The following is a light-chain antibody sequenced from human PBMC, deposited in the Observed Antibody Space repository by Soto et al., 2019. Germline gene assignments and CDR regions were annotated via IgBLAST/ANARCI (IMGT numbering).Light chain of an antibody. CDR1: QSVTTK. J-gene: IGKJ3*01. CDR2: NAS. CDR3: HQYNTWPPRFT. Sequence: TQSPAILSLSPGETATLSCRASQSVTTKLAWYQQRPGQTPRLLIYNASTRATAVPARFSGGGSVTEFSLTISSLQSDDFGVYYCHQYNTWPPRFTFGPGTKVDIK. V-gene: IGKV3-15*01.